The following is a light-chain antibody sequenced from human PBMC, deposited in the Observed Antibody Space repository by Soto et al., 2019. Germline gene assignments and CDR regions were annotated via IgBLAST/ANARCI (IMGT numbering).Light chain of an antibody. Sequence: EIVLTQSPGTLSLSPGERATLSCRASQNIGTYLAWYQHKPGQAASVLIFGAYTRASGITDRFSGSGSGTDFTITISRLETEDFAVFYCQQYGTSEIIVGQGTRLEIK. CDR2: GAY. CDR3: QQYGTSEII. J-gene: IGKJ5*01. CDR1: QNIGTY. V-gene: IGKV3-20*01.